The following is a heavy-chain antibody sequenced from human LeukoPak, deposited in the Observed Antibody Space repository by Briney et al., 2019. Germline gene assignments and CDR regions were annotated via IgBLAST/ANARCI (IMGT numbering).Heavy chain of an antibody. D-gene: IGHD5-12*01. Sequence: SQTLSLTCAISGDSVSSSSSAWNWIRQSPSRGLEWLGRTYYRSKWYNDYAVSVKSRITISPDTSKNQFSLQLNSVTPEGTAVYFCARDNRGFFEYWGQGTLVTVSS. CDR3: ARDNRGFFEY. CDR2: TYYRSKWYN. J-gene: IGHJ4*02. V-gene: IGHV6-1*01. CDR1: GDSVSSSSSA.